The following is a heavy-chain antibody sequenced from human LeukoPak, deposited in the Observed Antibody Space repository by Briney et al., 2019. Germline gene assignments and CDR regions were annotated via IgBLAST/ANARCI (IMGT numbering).Heavy chain of an antibody. V-gene: IGHV3-23*01. CDR3: AKDRQQLANLDY. CDR2: ISAGGGST. J-gene: IGHJ4*02. Sequence: GGSLRLSCEASGFTFGSYAMSRVRQAPGKGLEWVSGISAGGGSTYYTDSVKGRFSISRNNSKNTLYLHMSSLRAEDTAIYYCAKDRQQLANLDYWGQGTLVTVSS. CDR1: GFTFGSYA. D-gene: IGHD6-13*01.